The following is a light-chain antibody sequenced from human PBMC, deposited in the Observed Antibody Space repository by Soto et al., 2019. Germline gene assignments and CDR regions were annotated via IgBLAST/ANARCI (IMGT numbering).Light chain of an antibody. CDR1: QSISSY. CDR3: QQYNSWPPLT. J-gene: IGKJ4*01. Sequence: EIVLTQSPATLSLSPGERATLSCRASQSISSYLAWYQQKPGQAPRLLIYVASTRATGIPARFSGSGSGTEFTLTITSLQSEDFAVYYCQQYNSWPPLTFGGGTKVDIK. V-gene: IGKV3-15*01. CDR2: VAS.